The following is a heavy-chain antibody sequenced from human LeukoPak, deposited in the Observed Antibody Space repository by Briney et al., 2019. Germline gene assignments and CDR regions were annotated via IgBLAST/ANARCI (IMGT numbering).Heavy chain of an antibody. CDR3: ARGRNYYGSGSYYNPNFDY. V-gene: IGHV3-23*01. Sequence: GGSLRLSCAASGFTFSSYAMSWVRQAPGKGLEWVSAISGSGGSTYYADSVKGRFTISRDNSKNTLYLQMNSLRAEDTAVYYCARGRNYYGSGSYYNPNFDYWGQGTLVTVSS. CDR2: ISGSGGST. D-gene: IGHD3-10*01. J-gene: IGHJ4*02. CDR1: GFTFSSYA.